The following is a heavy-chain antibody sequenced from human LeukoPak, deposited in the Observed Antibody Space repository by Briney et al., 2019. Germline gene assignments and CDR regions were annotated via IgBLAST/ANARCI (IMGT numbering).Heavy chain of an antibody. V-gene: IGHV4-34*01. CDR2: INHSGST. CDR3: ARALGYCSSTSCYKGFVDY. D-gene: IGHD2-2*02. J-gene: IGHJ4*02. Sequence: SETLSLTCAVYGGSFSGYYWSWIRQPPGKGLEWIGEINHSGSTNYNPSLKSRVTISADTSKNQFSLKLSSVTAADTAVYYCARALGYCSSTSCYKGFVDYWGQGTLVTVSS. CDR1: GGSFSGYY.